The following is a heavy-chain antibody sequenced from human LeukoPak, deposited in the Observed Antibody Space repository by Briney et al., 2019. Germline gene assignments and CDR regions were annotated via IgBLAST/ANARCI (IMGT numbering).Heavy chain of an antibody. D-gene: IGHD3-10*01. CDR2: IYYSGST. Sequence: SETLSLTCTVSGVSISSSSYYWGWVRQPPGKGLEWIGSIYYSGSTYYNPSLKSRVTISVDTSKNPFSLKLSSVTAADTAVYYCARLHYGSGSYSDYWGQGTLVTVSS. V-gene: IGHV4-39*01. CDR3: ARLHYGSGSYSDY. CDR1: GVSISSSSYY. J-gene: IGHJ4*02.